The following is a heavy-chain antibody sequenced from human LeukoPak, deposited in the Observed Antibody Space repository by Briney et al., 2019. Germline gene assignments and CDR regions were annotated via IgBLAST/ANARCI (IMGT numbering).Heavy chain of an antibody. CDR1: GGTFSSYA. Sequence: ASVKVSCKASGGTFSSYAISWVRQAPGQGLEWMGRIIPIFGTANYAQKFQGRVTITTDESTSTAYMELSSLRSEDTAVYYCARGRWGTAMGYYFDYWGQGTLVTVSS. CDR2: IIPIFGTA. J-gene: IGHJ4*02. D-gene: IGHD5-18*01. CDR3: ARGRWGTAMGYYFDY. V-gene: IGHV1-69*05.